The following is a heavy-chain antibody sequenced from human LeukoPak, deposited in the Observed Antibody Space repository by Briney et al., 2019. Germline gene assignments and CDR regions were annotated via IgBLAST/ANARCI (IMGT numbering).Heavy chain of an antibody. D-gene: IGHD4-17*01. V-gene: IGHV1-2*02. CDR2: INPNSGGT. CDR1: GYAFTGYY. CDR3: ARDYGDYAGWFDP. Sequence: ASVEVSCKASGYAFTGYYMHWVRQAPGQGLEWMGWINPNSGGTNYAQKFQGRVTMTRDTSISTAYMELSRLRSDDTAVYYCARDYGDYAGWFDPWGQGTLVTVSS. J-gene: IGHJ5*02.